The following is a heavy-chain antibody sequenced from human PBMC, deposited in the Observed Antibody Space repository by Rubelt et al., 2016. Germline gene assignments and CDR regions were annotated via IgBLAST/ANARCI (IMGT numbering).Heavy chain of an antibody. Sequence: QVQLQESGPGLVKPSQTLSLTCTVSGGSTGSGGYYWTWIRQHPGKGLEWIGFIFSSGRTNYNPSLGSRVSISLDTSKNYFSLHLRSVTAVDTCVYYCARTRRLESTGLYYFEYWGQGTLVTVSS. D-gene: IGHD1-1*01. J-gene: IGHJ4*02. CDR1: GGSTGSGGYY. CDR2: IFSSGRT. CDR3: ARTRRLESTGLYYFEY. V-gene: IGHV4-31*03.